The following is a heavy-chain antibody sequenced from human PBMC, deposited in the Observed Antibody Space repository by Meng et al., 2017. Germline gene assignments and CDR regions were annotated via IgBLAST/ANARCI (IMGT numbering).Heavy chain of an antibody. D-gene: IGHD2-21*02. J-gene: IGHJ2*01. CDR3: ESQGKTYCGGDCYWYFDL. CDR2: ISSSSSYI. V-gene: IGHV3-21*01. CDR1: GFTFSSYS. Sequence: GESLKISCAASGFTFSSYSMNWVRQAPGKGLEWVSSISSSSSYIYYADSVKGRFTISRDNAKNSLYLQMNKLRAEDTAVYYCESQGKTYCGGDCYWYFDLWGRGTLVTVSS.